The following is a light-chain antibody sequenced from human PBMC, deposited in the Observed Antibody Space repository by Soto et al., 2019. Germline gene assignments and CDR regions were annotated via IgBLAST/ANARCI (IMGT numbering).Light chain of an antibody. CDR1: QSVSSY. CDR3: QQRSNWPLT. Sequence: EIVLTQSPATLSLSPGERATLSCRASQSVSSYLACYQQKPGQAPRLLIYDASNRATGIPARFSGSGSGTDFTLTISSLEPEDFAVYYCQQRSNWPLTFGGGTKLEIK. V-gene: IGKV3-11*01. J-gene: IGKJ4*01. CDR2: DAS.